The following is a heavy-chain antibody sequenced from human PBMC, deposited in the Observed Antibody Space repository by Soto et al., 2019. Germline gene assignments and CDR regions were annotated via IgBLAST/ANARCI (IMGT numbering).Heavy chain of an antibody. D-gene: IGHD5-12*01. Sequence: EVQLVESGGGLVQPGGSLRLSCVAYGFTANSYWMHWVRQAPGKGLVWVSRINGDGSDTSYADSAKGRLTISRDNAKNPLYLQMSSLRAEDTAVYYCTRGASGYGNFDNWGQGTLVTVSS. CDR3: TRGASGYGNFDN. V-gene: IGHV3-74*01. CDR1: GFTANSYW. CDR2: INGDGSDT. J-gene: IGHJ4*02.